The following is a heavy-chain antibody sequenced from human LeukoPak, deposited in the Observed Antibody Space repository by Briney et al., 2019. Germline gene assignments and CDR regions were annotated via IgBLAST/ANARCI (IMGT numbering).Heavy chain of an antibody. CDR3: ARVGGSYYDSRGSHAAFDI. J-gene: IGHJ3*02. V-gene: IGHV3-74*01. Sequence: PGGSLRLSCAASGFTFSSYWMHWVRQAPGKGLVWVSRINSDGSSTSYADSVKGRFTISRDNAKNTLYLQMNSLRAEDTAVYYCARVGGSYYDSRGSHAAFDIWGQGTMVTVSS. CDR1: GFTFSSYW. CDR2: INSDGSST. D-gene: IGHD3-22*01.